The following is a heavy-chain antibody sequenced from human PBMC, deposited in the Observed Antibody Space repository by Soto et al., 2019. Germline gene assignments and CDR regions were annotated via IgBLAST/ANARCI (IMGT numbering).Heavy chain of an antibody. CDR1: GFTFSSYA. CDR2: ISGSGGST. CDR3: ARDPFYDSSGYYDAFDI. D-gene: IGHD3-22*01. V-gene: IGHV3-23*01. J-gene: IGHJ3*02. Sequence: LRLSCAASGFTFSSYAMSWVRQAPGKGLEWVSAISGSGGSTYYADSVKGRFTISRDNAKNSLYLQMNSLRAEDTAVYYCARDPFYDSSGYYDAFDIWGQGTMVTVSS.